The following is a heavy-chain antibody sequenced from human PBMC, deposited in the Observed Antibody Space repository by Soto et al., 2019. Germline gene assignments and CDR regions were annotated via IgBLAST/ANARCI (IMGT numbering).Heavy chain of an antibody. CDR1: GVTFSIYD. J-gene: IGHJ4*02. CDR2: ISGSGTGT. D-gene: IGHD3-22*01. CDR3: AKDAPGSGYLSDY. Sequence: PGGALRLSCAASGVTFSIYDMSWGRQAPGKGLEWVATISGSGTGTTYADSVRGRFTISRDNSKNTLYLQMNRPRAEDTAVYYCAKDAPGSGYLSDYWGRGTLVTVSS. V-gene: IGHV3-23*01.